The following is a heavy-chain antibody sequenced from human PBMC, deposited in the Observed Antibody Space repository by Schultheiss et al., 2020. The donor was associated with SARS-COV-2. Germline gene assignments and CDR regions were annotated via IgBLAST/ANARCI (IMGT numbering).Heavy chain of an antibody. D-gene: IGHD3-10*01. Sequence: GGSLRLSCAASGFTFSSYAMSWVRQAPGKGLEWVSGINSDGSSTSYADSVKGRFTISRDNAKNTLYLQMNSLRAEDTAVYYCARDSAPYGSGSNGMDVWGQGTTVTVSS. CDR2: INSDGSST. V-gene: IGHV3-74*01. CDR1: GFTFSSYA. J-gene: IGHJ6*02. CDR3: ARDSAPYGSGSNGMDV.